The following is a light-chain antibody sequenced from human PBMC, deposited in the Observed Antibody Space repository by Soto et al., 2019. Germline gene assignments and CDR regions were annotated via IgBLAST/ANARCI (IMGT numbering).Light chain of an antibody. CDR1: QSVSSTY. CDR2: GAS. CDR3: QQYGSSPLA. V-gene: IGKV3-20*01. J-gene: IGKJ1*01. Sequence: EIVLTQSPGTLSLSPGERATLSCRASQSVSSTYLAWYQQKPGQAPRLLIYGASSRATGIPDRFSGSGSGTDFTLIISRLEPEDFAVYYCQQYGSSPLAFDQGTKVEI.